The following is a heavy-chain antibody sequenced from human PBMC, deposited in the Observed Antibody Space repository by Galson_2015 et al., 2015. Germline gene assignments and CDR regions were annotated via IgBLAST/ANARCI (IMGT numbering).Heavy chain of an antibody. CDR3: ARDDRETFIPVAGDGTLDY. J-gene: IGHJ4*02. V-gene: IGHV1-46*01. D-gene: IGHD2-15*01. CDR1: GYTFTSYY. Sequence: SVKVSCKASGYTFTSYYMHWVRQAPGKGLEWMGIIKYSGGSRSYAQKFQGRVTMTRNTSTSSVYMELSSLRSDDTAVYYCARDDRETFIPVAGDGTLDYWGQGTLVTVSS. CDR2: IKYSGGSR.